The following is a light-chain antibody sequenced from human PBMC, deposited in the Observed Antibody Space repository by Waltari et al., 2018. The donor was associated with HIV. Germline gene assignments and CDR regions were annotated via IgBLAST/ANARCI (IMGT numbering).Light chain of an antibody. J-gene: IGLJ2*01. CDR3: SPYTSNSVF. Sequence: QSALPQPPSLPGSPGQSITIPCTATRRDVGGYSYVAWCKQRPGKAPKVIIHDGTNRPSGVSYRFSGSKSGDSASLTISGLQAEDEAVYFCSPYTSNSVFFGGGTRLTVL. V-gene: IGLV2-14*03. CDR2: DGT. CDR1: RRDVGGYSY.